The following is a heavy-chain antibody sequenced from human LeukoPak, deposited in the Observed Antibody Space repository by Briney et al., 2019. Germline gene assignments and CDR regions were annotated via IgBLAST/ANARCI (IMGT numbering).Heavy chain of an antibody. CDR1: GGSFSGYY. V-gene: IGHV4-34*01. D-gene: IGHD6-13*01. J-gene: IGHJ6*02. CDR2: INHSGST. Sequence: SETLSLTCAVYGGSFSGYYWSWIRQPPGKGLEWIGEINHSGSTNYNPSLKSRVTISVDTSKNQFSLKLSSVTAADTAVYYCARGIALAAAGTDYYYYGMDVWGQGTTVTVSS. CDR3: ARGIALAAAGTDYYYYGMDV.